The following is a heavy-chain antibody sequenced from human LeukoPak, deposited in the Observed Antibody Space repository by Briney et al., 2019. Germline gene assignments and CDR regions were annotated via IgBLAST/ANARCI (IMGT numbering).Heavy chain of an antibody. CDR1: GFSFSTYW. CDR3: GRDFPPHASDI. J-gene: IGHJ3*02. V-gene: IGHV3-7*01. CDR2: MDGDGTIQ. Sequence: GSLRLSCAGSGFSFSTYWLSWVRQAPGKGLEWVASMDGDGTIQYYLDSVKGRFTISRDNAKSSLYLQMNSLRDEDTAVYFCGRDFPPHASDIWGQGTMVTVSS.